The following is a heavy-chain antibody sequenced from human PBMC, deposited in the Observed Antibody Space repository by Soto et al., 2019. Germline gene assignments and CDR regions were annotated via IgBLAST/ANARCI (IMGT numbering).Heavy chain of an antibody. Sequence: GGSLRLSCTASGFTFGDYAMSWFRQAPGTGLEWVGFIRSKAYGGTTEYAASVKGRFTISRDDSKSIAYLQMNSLKTEDTAVNYCEGGYDSLGNYWGQGTLVTVSS. CDR3: EGGYDSLGNY. J-gene: IGHJ4*02. V-gene: IGHV3-49*03. CDR2: IRSKAYGGTT. CDR1: GFTFGDYA. D-gene: IGHD5-12*01.